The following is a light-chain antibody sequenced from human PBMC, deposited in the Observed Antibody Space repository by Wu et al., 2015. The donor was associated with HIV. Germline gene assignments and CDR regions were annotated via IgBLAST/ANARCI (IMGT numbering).Light chain of an antibody. J-gene: IGKJ3*01. CDR1: QSISTAY. V-gene: IGKV3-20*01. CDR3: QQFSYSPGS. CDR2: GAS. Sequence: EIVLTQSPGTLSLSPGDRATLSCTTSQSISTAYVAWYQQKPGQAPRLLIYGASNRATGIPDRFSGSGSGTDFTLTITGLEPEDFAVYYCQQFSYSPGSSGPGTTVDIK.